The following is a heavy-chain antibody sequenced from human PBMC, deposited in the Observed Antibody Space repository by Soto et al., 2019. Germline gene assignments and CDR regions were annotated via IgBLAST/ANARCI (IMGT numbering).Heavy chain of an antibody. Sequence: SETLSLTCTVSGGSISSGDYYWSWIRQPPGKGLEWIGYIYYSGSTYYNPSLKSRVTISVDTSKNQFSLKLSSVTAADTAVYYCAREKRPWDIVVVPAAQQNWFDPWGQGTLVTVSS. CDR2: IYYSGST. V-gene: IGHV4-30-4*01. J-gene: IGHJ5*02. CDR1: GGSISSGDYY. CDR3: AREKRPWDIVVVPAAQQNWFDP. D-gene: IGHD2-2*01.